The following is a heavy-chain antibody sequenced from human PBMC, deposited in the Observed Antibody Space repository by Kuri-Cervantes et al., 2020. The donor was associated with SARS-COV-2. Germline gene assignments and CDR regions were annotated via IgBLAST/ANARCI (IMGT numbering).Heavy chain of an antibody. J-gene: IGHJ3*02. V-gene: IGHV4-38-2*01. Sequence: SETLSLTCAVSGYSISSGYYWGWIRQPPGKGLEWIGSIYHSGSTYYNPSLKSRVTISVDTSKNQFSLKLSSVTAADTAVYYCARTSNRITIFGVVIIHEAFDIWGQGTMVTVSS. D-gene: IGHD3-3*01. CDR2: IYHSGST. CDR3: ARTSNRITIFGVVIIHEAFDI. CDR1: GYSISSGYY.